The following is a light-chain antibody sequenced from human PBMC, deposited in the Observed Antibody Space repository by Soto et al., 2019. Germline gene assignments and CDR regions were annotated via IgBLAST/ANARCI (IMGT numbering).Light chain of an antibody. V-gene: IGKV1-5*01. CDR1: RGVXRW. Sequence: ILVSQSAATLSASVGDRVTIACRASRGVXRWSAGYQRKPGKAPKFLXDYASSLERGGPSRFSGSGTGKEFTLKIRSRLPYDCVTHYFVQDYNYTLTFGGGTKVDI. CDR2: YAS. CDR3: VQDYNYTLT. J-gene: IGKJ4*02.